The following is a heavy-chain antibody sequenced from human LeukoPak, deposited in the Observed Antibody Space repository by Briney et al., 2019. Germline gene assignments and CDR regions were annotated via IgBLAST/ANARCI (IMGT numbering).Heavy chain of an antibody. V-gene: IGHV1-69*06. CDR3: CSGSNYYHWYMDV. D-gene: IGHD3-10*02. Sequence: SVKVSCKASGGTFSWYAFSWVRQAPGQGLEWMGGIVPIFDTPNYAQKFQGRVTLTEDTSIDTAYMELSGLRSEDTAVYFCCSGSNYYHWYMDVWGKGTTVTVSS. CDR2: IVPIFDTP. J-gene: IGHJ6*03. CDR1: GGTFSWYA.